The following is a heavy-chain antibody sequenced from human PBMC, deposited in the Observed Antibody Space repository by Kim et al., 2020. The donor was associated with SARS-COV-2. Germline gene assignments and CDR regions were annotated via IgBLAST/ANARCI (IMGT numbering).Heavy chain of an antibody. CDR1: GYTFTKNP. CDR2: INLNTGRP. CDR3: ARGVPEYNYAMDV. V-gene: IGHV7-4-1*02. J-gene: IGHJ6*02. Sequence: ASVKVSCKASGYTFTKNPLNWVRLAPGQGLQWMGWINLNTGRPTYAQGFTGRFVFSSDTSVSSAYLQISELRPDDSAVYFCARGVPEYNYAMDVWGQGATVIVSS.